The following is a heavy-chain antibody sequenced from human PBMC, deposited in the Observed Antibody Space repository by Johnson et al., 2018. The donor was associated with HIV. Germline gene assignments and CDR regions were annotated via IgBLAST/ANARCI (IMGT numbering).Heavy chain of an antibody. CDR3: ARETGDDAFDI. J-gene: IGHJ3*02. CDR1: GFTFSSYA. Sequence: QVQLVESAGGVVQPGRSLRLSCAASGFTFSSYAMHWVRQAPGKGLEWVAVISYDGSNKYYADSVKGRFTISRDNSKNTLYLQMNSLRAEDTAVYYCARETGDDAFDIWGQGTMVTVSS. CDR2: ISYDGSNK. D-gene: IGHD7-27*01. V-gene: IGHV3-30*04.